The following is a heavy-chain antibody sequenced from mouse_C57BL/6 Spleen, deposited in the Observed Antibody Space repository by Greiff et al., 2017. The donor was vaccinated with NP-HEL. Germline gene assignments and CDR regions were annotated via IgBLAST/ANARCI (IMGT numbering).Heavy chain of an antibody. CDR1: GYTFTSYG. CDR2: IYPRSGNP. CDR3: AIGASYYYGSSYGYFDV. D-gene: IGHD1-1*01. J-gene: IGHJ1*03. Sequence: VQLQQSGAELARPGASVKLSCKASGYTFTSYGISWVKPRTGQGLEWIGEIYPRSGNPYYNDKVKGQFTLTADNSYSTPYMGLRSLTSEDSAVYVCAIGASYYYGSSYGYFDVWGTGTTVTVSS. V-gene: IGHV1-81*01.